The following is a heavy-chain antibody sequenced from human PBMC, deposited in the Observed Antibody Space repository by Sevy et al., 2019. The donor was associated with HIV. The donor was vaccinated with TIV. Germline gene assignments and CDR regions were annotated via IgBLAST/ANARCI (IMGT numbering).Heavy chain of an antibody. D-gene: IGHD3-22*01. CDR1: GDSFSDYS. CDR2: INQSAST. J-gene: IGHJ4*02. Sequence: SETLSLTCGVYGDSFSDYSWTWIRQPPGKGLEWIGEINQSASTNYNPSLKSRVTISIDMSKNPFSLRLKSVTAADTGVYYWAGWRGTRVTMIVVVTTGYFDSWGQGTLVTVSS. V-gene: IGHV4-34*01. CDR3: AGWRGTRVTMIVVVTTGYFDS.